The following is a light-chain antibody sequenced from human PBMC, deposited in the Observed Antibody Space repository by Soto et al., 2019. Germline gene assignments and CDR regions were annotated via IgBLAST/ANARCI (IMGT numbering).Light chain of an antibody. CDR2: AAS. V-gene: IGKV1-39*01. Sequence: QMTQSPSSLSASVGDRVTITCRASQSISSNLKCYQKKPGKAPKLLIYAASSLQSGVPSRFSGSGSGTDFTLTISSLQPEDFATYYCQQSYSTPITFGQGTRLEIK. CDR1: QSISSN. J-gene: IGKJ5*01. CDR3: QQSYSTPIT.